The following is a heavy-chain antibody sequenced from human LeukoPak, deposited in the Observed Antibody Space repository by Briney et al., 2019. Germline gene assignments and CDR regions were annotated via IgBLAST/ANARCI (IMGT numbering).Heavy chain of an antibody. Sequence: SETLSLTCTVSGGSISSYYWSLIRQPPGKGLEWIGYIYYSGSTNYNPSLKSRVTISVDTSKNQFSLKLSSATAADTAVYYCARAQVVPANYYYYMDVWGKGTTVTVSS. V-gene: IGHV4-59*01. CDR2: IYYSGST. D-gene: IGHD2-2*01. CDR1: GGSISSYY. J-gene: IGHJ6*03. CDR3: ARAQVVPANYYYYMDV.